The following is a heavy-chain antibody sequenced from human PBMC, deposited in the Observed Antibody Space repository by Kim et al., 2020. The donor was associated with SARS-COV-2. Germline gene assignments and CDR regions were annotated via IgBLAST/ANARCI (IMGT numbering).Heavy chain of an antibody. Sequence: GGSLRLSCAASGFTFSSYGMHWVRQAPGKGLEWVAVISYDGSNKYYADSVKGRFTISRDNPKNTLYLQMNSLRAEDTAVYYCARDEGTAEQWLATIDYWGQGTLVTVSS. D-gene: IGHD6-19*01. V-gene: IGHV3-33*05. CDR1: GFTFSSYG. CDR3: ARDEGTAEQWLATIDY. J-gene: IGHJ4*02. CDR2: ISYDGSNK.